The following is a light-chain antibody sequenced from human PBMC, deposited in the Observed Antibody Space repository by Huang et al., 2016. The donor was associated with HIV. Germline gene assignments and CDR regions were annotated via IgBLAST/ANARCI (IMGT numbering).Light chain of an antibody. CDR3: QQTYSTLWT. CDR2: AAS. V-gene: IGKV1-39*01. J-gene: IGKJ1*01. CDR1: QTIITY. Sequence: DIQMTQSPPSLSASVGDRVTITCRASQTIITYLNWYQQKPGKDPNLLSYAASSLQSGVPSRFSGCGSGTDFTLTISSLHPEDFATYYCQQTYSTLWTFGQGTKVETK.